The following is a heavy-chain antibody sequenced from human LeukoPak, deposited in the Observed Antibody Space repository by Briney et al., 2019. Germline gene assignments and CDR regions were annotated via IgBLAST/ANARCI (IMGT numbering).Heavy chain of an antibody. D-gene: IGHD3-3*01. J-gene: IGHJ6*02. V-gene: IGHV1-18*01. CDR2: ISAYNGNT. CDR1: GYTFTSYG. CDR3: ARDGPYDFWSGYFRPEGMDV. Sequence: ASVKVSCKASGYTFTSYGISWVRQAPGQGLEWMGWISAYNGNTNYAQKLQGRVTMTTDTSTSTAYMELRSLRSDDTAVYYCARDGPYDFWSGYFRPEGMDVWGQGTTVTVSS.